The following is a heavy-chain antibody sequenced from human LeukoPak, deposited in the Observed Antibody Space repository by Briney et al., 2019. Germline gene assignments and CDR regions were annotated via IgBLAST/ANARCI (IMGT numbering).Heavy chain of an antibody. D-gene: IGHD3-3*01. Sequence: GESLKISCKASGYTFTSYGISWVRQAPGQGLEWMGWINPNSGGTNYAQKFQGRVTMTRDTSISTAYTELSRLRSDDTAVYYCARGVTIFGVVGNWYFDLWGRGTLVTVSS. CDR1: GYTFTSYG. CDR3: ARGVTIFGVVGNWYFDL. CDR2: INPNSGGT. V-gene: IGHV1-2*02. J-gene: IGHJ2*01.